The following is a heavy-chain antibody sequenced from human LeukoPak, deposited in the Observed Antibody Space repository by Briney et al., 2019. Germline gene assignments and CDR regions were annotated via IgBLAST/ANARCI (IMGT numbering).Heavy chain of an antibody. CDR3: ARNSFENYGTFYYFDY. V-gene: IGHV3-53*01. Sequence: GGSLRLSCTVSGFTLCSNSMSWVRPAPGKGREWVSFIYSGTTHYSDSLKGRFTISRDKSKNTLYLQMNSLRAEDTAVYYCARNSFENYGTFYYFDYGWEGALVTVSS. CDR2: IYSGTT. J-gene: IGHJ4*02. CDR1: GFTLCSNS. D-gene: IGHD3-10*01.